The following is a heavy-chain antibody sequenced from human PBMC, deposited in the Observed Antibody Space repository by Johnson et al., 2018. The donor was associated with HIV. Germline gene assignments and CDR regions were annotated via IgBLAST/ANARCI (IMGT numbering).Heavy chain of an antibody. CDR2: IKSKTDGGTT. CDR1: GFTFSNAW. J-gene: IGHJ3*02. CDR3: ARVILDYGGNPRSNAFDI. V-gene: IGHV3-15*01. Sequence: MQLVESGGGLVKPGGSLRLSCAASGFTFSNAWMSWVRQAPGKGLEWVGRIKSKTDGGTTDYTAPVKGRFTISRDDSKNTLYLQMNSLRAEDTAVYYCARVILDYGGNPRSNAFDIWGQGTMVTVSS. D-gene: IGHD4-23*01.